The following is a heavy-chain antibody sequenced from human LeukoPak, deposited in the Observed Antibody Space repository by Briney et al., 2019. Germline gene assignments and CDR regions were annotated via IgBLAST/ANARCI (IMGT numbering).Heavy chain of an antibody. J-gene: IGHJ5*02. D-gene: IGHD3-16*01. CDR3: ARAPIPYDRSRTDYRFDP. Sequence: PSETLSLTCTVSGGSLTRYHWGWIRQPPGKGLEWIGYINYSGSTNYSPSLESRVTISLDTSKSQFSLKLTSVTAADTAIYYCARAPIPYDRSRTDYRFDPWGQGTLVTVAS. CDR1: GGSLTRYH. V-gene: IGHV4-59*01. CDR2: INYSGST.